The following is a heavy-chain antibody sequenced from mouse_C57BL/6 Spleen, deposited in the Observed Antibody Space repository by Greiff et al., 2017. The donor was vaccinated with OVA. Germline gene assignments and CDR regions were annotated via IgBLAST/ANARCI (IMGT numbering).Heavy chain of an antibody. V-gene: IGHV5-4*01. CDR1: GFTFSSYA. CDR3: ARDGYDSFAY. Sequence: DVMLVESGGGLVKPGGSLKLSCAASGFTFSSYAMSWVRQTPEKRLGWVATISDGGSYTYYPDHVKGRFTISRDNAKNNLYLQMSHLKSEDTAMYYCARDGYDSFAYWGQGTLVTVSA. CDR2: ISDGGSYT. J-gene: IGHJ3*01. D-gene: IGHD2-2*01.